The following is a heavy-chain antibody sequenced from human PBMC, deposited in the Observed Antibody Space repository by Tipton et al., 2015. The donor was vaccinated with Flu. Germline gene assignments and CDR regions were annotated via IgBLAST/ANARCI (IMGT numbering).Heavy chain of an antibody. CDR1: GFTVDTNY. CDR3: ARDLRTRTPTTFYFYHAMDA. CDR2: IYSSGGT. V-gene: IGHV3-53*01. D-gene: IGHD2/OR15-2a*01. J-gene: IGHJ6*02. Sequence: SLRLSCAASGFTVDTNYMNWVRQAPGKGLEWVSVIYSSGGTYYADSVKGRFTISRHNSGNTLFLQMTNLRVEDTAVYYCARDLRTRTPTTFYFYHAMDAWGQGTTVTVSS.